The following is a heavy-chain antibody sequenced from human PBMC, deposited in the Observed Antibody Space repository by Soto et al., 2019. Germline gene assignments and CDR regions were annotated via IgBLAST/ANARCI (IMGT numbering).Heavy chain of an antibody. CDR2: ISYDGSNK. D-gene: IGHD2-21*02. V-gene: IGHV3-30*18. J-gene: IGHJ4*02. CDR1: GFTFSSYG. CDR3: AKDGKTDRGGGDY. Sequence: GGSLRLSCAASGFTFSSYGMHWVRQAPGKGLEWVAVISYDGSNKYYADSVKGRFTISRDNSKNTLYLQMNSLRAEDTAVYYCAKDGKTDRGGGDYWGQGTLVTVSS.